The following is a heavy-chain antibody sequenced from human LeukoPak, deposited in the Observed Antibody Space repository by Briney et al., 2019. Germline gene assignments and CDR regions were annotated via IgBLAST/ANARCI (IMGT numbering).Heavy chain of an antibody. V-gene: IGHV3-20*04. CDR3: AELGITMIGGV. CDR1: GFTFDDYA. D-gene: IGHD3-10*02. Sequence: GGSLRLSCAASGFTFDDYAMSWVRQAPGKGLEWVSAINWNGNSTGYADSLKGRFTISRDNAKNSLYLQMNSLRAEDTAVYYCAELGITMIGGVWGKGTTVTISS. J-gene: IGHJ6*04. CDR2: INWNGNST.